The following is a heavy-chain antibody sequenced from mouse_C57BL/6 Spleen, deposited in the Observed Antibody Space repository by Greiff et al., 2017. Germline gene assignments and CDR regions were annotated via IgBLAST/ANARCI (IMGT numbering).Heavy chain of an antibody. CDR1: GYAFSSSW. Sequence: VQLQQSGPELVKPGASVKISCKASGYAFSSSWMNWVKQRPGKGLEWIGRIYPGDGDTNYNGKFKGKATLTADKSSSTAYMQLSSLTSEDSAVYFCAREMERDYWGQGTSVTVSS. J-gene: IGHJ4*01. CDR2: IYPGDGDT. V-gene: IGHV1-82*01. CDR3: AREMERDY.